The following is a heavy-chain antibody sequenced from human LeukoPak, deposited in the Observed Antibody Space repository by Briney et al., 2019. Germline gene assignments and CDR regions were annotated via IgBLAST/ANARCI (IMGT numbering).Heavy chain of an antibody. D-gene: IGHD3-16*02. CDR3: ATALYDYVWGSYPLYYFDY. V-gene: IGHV1-24*01. CDR1: RYTLTELS. CDR2: FDPEDGET. Sequence: ASVKVSCKVSRYTLTELSMHWVRQAPGKGLEWMGGFDPEDGETIYAQKFQGRVTMTEDTSTDTAYMELSSLRSEDTAVYYCATALYDYVWGSYPLYYFDYWGQGTLVTVSS. J-gene: IGHJ4*02.